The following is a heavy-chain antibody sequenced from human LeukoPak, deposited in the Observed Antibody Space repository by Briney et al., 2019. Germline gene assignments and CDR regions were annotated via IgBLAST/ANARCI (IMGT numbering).Heavy chain of an antibody. D-gene: IGHD3-10*01. CDR3: ARDSYYYGSGGYKAPWYFDY. J-gene: IGHJ4*02. V-gene: IGHV4-59*01. CDR2: IYYSGST. Sequence: SETLSLTCTVSGGSISSYYWSWIRQPPGKGLEWIGYIYYSGSTNYNPSLKSRVTISVDTSKNQFSLKLSSVTAADTAVYYCARDSYYYGSGGYKAPWYFDYWGQGTLVTVSS. CDR1: GGSISSYY.